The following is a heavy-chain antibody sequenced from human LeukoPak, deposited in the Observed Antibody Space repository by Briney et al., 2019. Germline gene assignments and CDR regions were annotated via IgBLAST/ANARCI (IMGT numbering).Heavy chain of an antibody. CDR2: IYYDESS. V-gene: IGHV4-39*01. Sequence: SETLSLTCAVSGGPTISSGYYWGWIRQPPGKGLEWIGNIYYDESSSCDPSLKSRVTMSVDTSKNQFSLKLSSVTAADTAVYYCARRRFRSSWFDSWGQGTLVTVSS. D-gene: IGHD6-13*01. CDR1: GGPTISSGYY. CDR3: ARRRFRSSWFDS. J-gene: IGHJ5*01.